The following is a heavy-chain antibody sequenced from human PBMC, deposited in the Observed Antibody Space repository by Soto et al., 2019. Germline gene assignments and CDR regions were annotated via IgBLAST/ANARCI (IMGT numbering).Heavy chain of an antibody. Sequence: GESLKISCKGSGCSFTSYWISWVRQMPGKGLEWMGRIDPSDSYTNYSPSFQGHVTISADKSISTAYLQWSSLKASDTAMYYCARHPFHRTFGGVIVIPVSAFDYWGQGTLVTVSS. CDR3: ARHPFHRTFGGVIVIPVSAFDY. CDR1: GCSFTSYW. J-gene: IGHJ4*02. V-gene: IGHV5-10-1*01. D-gene: IGHD3-16*02. CDR2: IDPSDSYT.